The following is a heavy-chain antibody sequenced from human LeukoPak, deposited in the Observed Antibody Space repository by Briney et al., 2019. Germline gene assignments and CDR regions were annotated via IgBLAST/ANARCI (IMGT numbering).Heavy chain of an antibody. CDR2: IYHSGST. D-gene: IGHD6-13*01. CDR1: GGSISSSSYY. J-gene: IGHJ4*02. CDR3: ARREGIIASADYFDY. Sequence: PSETLSLTCTVSGGSISSSSYYWGWIRQPPGKGLEWIGTIYHSGSTYYNPALNSRVTISVDTSKNLFSLKLTSVTAADTAVYYCARREGIIASADYFDYWGQGTLVTVSS. V-gene: IGHV4-39*01.